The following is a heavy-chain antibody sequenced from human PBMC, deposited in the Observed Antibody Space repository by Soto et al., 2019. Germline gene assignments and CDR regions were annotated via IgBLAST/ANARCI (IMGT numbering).Heavy chain of an antibody. V-gene: IGHV3-23*01. D-gene: IGHD1-26*01. CDR2: ISGSGGST. CDR3: AKGGSRIVGAKLVVAHI. J-gene: IGHJ3*02. CDR1: GFTFSSYA. Sequence: QTGGSLRLSCAASGFTFSSYAMSWVRQAPGKGLEWVSAISGSGGSTYYADSVKGRFTISRDNSKNTLYLQMNSLRAEGTAVYYCAKGGSRIVGAKLVVAHIWGQGTMVTVSS.